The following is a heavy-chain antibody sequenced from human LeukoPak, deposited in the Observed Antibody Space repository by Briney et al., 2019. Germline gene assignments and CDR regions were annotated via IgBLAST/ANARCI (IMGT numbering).Heavy chain of an antibody. Sequence: GGSLRLSCAASGFTFSSYTMNWVRQARGKGLEWVSSITSSSSYIYYADSVKGRFTISRDNAKNSLYLQMNSLRAEDTAVYFCARDLNYDYIWGSYRPDYFDCWGQGTLVTVSS. J-gene: IGHJ4*02. CDR3: ARDLNYDYIWGSYRPDYFDC. D-gene: IGHD3-16*02. CDR2: ITSSSSYI. CDR1: GFTFSSYT. V-gene: IGHV3-21*01.